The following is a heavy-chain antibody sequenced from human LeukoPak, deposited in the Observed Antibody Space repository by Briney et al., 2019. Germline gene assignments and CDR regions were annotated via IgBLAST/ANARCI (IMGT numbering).Heavy chain of an antibody. Sequence: PGGSLRLSCAASGFTAISNHLRAGRQAPGKGLEWVSVISRGENTYYADSVKGRFTISRDNSKNPLFLQLSSLRSEDTAVYYCASFGPKDYSDYWGQGTLVTVSS. CDR3: ASFGPKDYSDY. CDR1: GFTAISNH. V-gene: IGHV3-66*01. D-gene: IGHD3-10*01. J-gene: IGHJ4*02. CDR2: ISRGENT.